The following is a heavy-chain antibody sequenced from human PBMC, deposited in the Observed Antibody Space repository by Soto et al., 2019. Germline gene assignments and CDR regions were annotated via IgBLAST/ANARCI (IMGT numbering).Heavy chain of an antibody. D-gene: IGHD4-17*01. J-gene: IGHJ4*02. CDR1: DGYISGYD. Sequence: SETMSHRNSVSDGYISGYDWSWIRQKHGKELEWIGYIYYSGSTNYNPSLKSRVTISVDTSKNQFSLKLSSVTAADTAVYYCARASPPYGSPVHYWGQGTLVTVSS. CDR2: IYYSGST. CDR3: ARASPPYGSPVHY. V-gene: IGHV4-59*01.